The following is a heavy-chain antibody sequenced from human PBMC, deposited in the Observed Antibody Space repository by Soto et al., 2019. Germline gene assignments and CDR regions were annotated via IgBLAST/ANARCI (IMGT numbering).Heavy chain of an antibody. D-gene: IGHD7-27*01. CDR1: GCSLTAYS. CDR3: AKDESGAADI. CDR2: IDTSGKT. Sequence: SDTLSLTFTFSGCSLTAYSWNWIRQPVGKGLEWIGRIDTSGKTNYIPSLKSRLTMSIDRFKNQFSLNLKFVTAADTAVYFCAKDESGAADIWGQGTMVT. J-gene: IGHJ3*02. V-gene: IGHV4-4*07.